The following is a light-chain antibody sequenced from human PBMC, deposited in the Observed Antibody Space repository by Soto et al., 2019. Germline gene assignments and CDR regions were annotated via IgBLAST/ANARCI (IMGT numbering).Light chain of an antibody. CDR2: AAS. CDR1: QSISSY. V-gene: IGKV1-39*01. J-gene: IGKJ1*01. Sequence: DIQMTQSPSSLSASVGDRVTITCRASQSISSYLNWYQQKPGKAPKLLIYAASSLQSGVPSRFSGSGSGTDCTLTISSLQPEDSATYYCQQSYSTTWTFGQGTKVEIK. CDR3: QQSYSTTWT.